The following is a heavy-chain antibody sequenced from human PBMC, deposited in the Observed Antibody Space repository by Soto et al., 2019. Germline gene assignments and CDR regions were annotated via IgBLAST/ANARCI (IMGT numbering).Heavy chain of an antibody. CDR2: IHHSVST. CDR3: VRGVLS. Sequence: QVQLQESGPGLVKASQTLSLTCNVSGGSISSGGYYWTWIRQHPGKGLEWIGNIHHSVSTFYNPSLKGRVSISVDTSKNQFSLKLSAVTAADTAVYFCVRGVLSWGQGTLVTVSS. D-gene: IGHD3-10*01. V-gene: IGHV4-31*03. J-gene: IGHJ1*01. CDR1: GGSISSGGYY.